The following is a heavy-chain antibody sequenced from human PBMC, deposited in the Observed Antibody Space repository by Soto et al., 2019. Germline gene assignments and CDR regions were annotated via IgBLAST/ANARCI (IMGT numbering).Heavy chain of an antibody. V-gene: IGHV3-74*03. CDR2: INGDGSDT. J-gene: IGHJ5*02. CDR3: ARDQTTGDWFDA. Sequence: PGGSLRLSCAASGFTFSSYWMHWVRQAPGKGLVWVSRINGDGSDTKYADSVKGRFTISRDNARNTVYLQMNSLRADDTAVYYCARDQTTGDWFDAWGQGALVTVSS. D-gene: IGHD4-17*01. CDR1: GFTFSSYW.